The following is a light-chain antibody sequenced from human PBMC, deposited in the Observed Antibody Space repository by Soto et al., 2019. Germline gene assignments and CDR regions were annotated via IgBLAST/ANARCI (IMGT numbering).Light chain of an antibody. J-gene: IGKJ4*01. V-gene: IGKV3-11*01. CDR2: DAS. Sequence: EIVLTQSPATLSLSPGERATLSCRASQSVNNFLAWYQQKPGQAPRLLIYDASDRATGIPARFSGSGSGTDFTLTISGLEPEDFAVYYCQQRSNWPLTFGGGTKVEIK. CDR3: QQRSNWPLT. CDR1: QSVNNF.